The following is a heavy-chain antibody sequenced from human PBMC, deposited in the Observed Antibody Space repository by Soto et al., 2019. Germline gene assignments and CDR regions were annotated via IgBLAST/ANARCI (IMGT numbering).Heavy chain of an antibody. CDR1: GYTFTSYG. CDR2: ISAYNGNT. CDR3: ARDCSSTTCYVYYGMDV. D-gene: IGHD2-2*01. Sequence: QVQLVQSGAEVKKPGASVKVSCKASGYTFTSYGISWVRQAPGQGLEWMGWISAYNGNTNYAQKLQGRVTMTTDTSTSTAYMELRSLRSDDTAVYYCARDCSSTTCYVYYGMDVWGQGTTVTVSS. V-gene: IGHV1-18*01. J-gene: IGHJ6*02.